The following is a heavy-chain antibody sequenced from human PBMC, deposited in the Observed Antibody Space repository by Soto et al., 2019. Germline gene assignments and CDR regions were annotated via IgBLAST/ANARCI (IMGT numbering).Heavy chain of an antibody. CDR3: ATVGGGSPDY. CDR2: ITSSSSDI. D-gene: IGHD3-16*01. J-gene: IGHJ4*02. CDR1: GITFRTYT. Sequence: EVQLVESGGGLVKPGGSLRLSCAASGITFRTYTMNWVRQAPGKGLEWVSSITSSSSDIYYADSLKGRFTISRDNAKNSLYLEMNNLRAEDTAVDYCATVGGGSPDYWGQGTLVTVSS. V-gene: IGHV3-21*06.